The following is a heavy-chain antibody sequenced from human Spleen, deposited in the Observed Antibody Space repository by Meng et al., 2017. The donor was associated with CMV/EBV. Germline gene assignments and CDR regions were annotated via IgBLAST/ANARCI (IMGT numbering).Heavy chain of an antibody. V-gene: IGHV3-53*01. CDR1: GFTVSSNY. Sequence: GESLKISCAASGFTVSSNYLSWVRQAPGKGLEWVSVIYSGGSTDYADSVKGRFTISRDNSKNTLYLQMNSLRAEDTAVYSCARGVKSDLDAFDIWGQGTMVTVSS. D-gene: IGHD3-22*01. CDR3: ARGVKSDLDAFDI. CDR2: IYSGGST. J-gene: IGHJ3*02.